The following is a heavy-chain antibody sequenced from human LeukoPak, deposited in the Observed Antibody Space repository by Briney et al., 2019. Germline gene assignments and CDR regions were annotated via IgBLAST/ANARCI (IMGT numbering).Heavy chain of an antibody. V-gene: IGHV3-21*01. D-gene: IGHD3-22*01. CDR2: ISVRSNYI. Sequence: GGSLRLSCLAAGYTFSSYSINWVRQAPGKGLEWVSSISVRSNYIYYADSVRGRFRISRDDARDSLYLQMNSLRAEDTAVYYCVRLRRNSDTSGFYYYYDFWGQGTLVTVSS. J-gene: IGHJ4*02. CDR1: GYTFSSYS. CDR3: VRLRRNSDTSGFYYYYDF.